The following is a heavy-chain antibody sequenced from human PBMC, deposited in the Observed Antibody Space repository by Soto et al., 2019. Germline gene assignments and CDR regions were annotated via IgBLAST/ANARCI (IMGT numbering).Heavy chain of an antibody. Sequence: QEQLVESGGDVVQPGRSLRLSCAASGFTFNRNAMHCVRQAPGKGLECVAVISYDGRVQQYRDSVKGRFTISRDDSKNILYLQMNSLRDEDTALYYCARDKIKGAPDYLDSGGPGRLVTVSS. CDR1: GFTFNRNA. CDR3: ARDKIKGAPDYLDS. V-gene: IGHV3-30*04. J-gene: IGHJ4*02. CDR2: ISYDGRVQ.